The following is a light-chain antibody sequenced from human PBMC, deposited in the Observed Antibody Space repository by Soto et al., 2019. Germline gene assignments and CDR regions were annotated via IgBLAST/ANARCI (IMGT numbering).Light chain of an antibody. Sequence: QSALAQPASVSGSPGQSITISCTGTSSDVGGYNYVSWYQQHPVKAPKLLIYDVSDRPSGVSIRFSGSKSGNTASLTISGLQAEDEADYYCGSYTTSSTLVFGTGTKSPS. CDR1: SSDVGGYNY. CDR2: DVS. CDR3: GSYTTSSTLV. V-gene: IGLV2-14*03. J-gene: IGLJ1*01.